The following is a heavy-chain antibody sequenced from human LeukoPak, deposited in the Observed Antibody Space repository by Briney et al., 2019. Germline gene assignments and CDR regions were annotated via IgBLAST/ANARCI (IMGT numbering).Heavy chain of an antibody. D-gene: IGHD4-17*01. CDR2: IYYSGST. CDR1: RFTFSSYS. J-gene: IGHJ6*03. Sequence: GSLRLSCAASRFTFSSYSMNWVRQAPGKGLEWIGYIYYSGSTNYNPSLKSRVTISVDTSKNQFSLKLSSVTAADTAVYYCARSLTVTRFYYYYMDVWGKGTTVTVSS. CDR3: ARSLTVTRFYYYYMDV. V-gene: IGHV4-59*01.